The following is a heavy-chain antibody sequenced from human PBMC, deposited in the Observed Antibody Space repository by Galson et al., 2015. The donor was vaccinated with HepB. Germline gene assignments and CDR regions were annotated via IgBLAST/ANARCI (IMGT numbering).Heavy chain of an antibody. CDR3: AGHDRRQICSSSAFHSVDNFDI. V-gene: IGHV4-39*01. D-gene: IGHD2-2*01. Sequence: ELLSLTCTVSGAPISSNTYSGAWIRRPPGKGLAWIGNIYYGGCTSYKLSRRSRVTISVDKTRNQFPLNLSFATDADAAVFYCAGHDRRQICSSSAFHSVDNFDIWGQGTMVTVSS. CDR1: GAPISSNTYS. CDR2: IYYGGCT. J-gene: IGHJ3*02.